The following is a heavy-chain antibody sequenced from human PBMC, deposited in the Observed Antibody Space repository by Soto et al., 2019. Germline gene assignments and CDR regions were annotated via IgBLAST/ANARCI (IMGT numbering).Heavy chain of an antibody. Sequence: SVKVSSKAAAGTFSSYAISCVRQPPGEGLEVMGGIIPSFGTANYAQKFQGRDTITADKSTSTAYMELSSLRCEDTAVFFWASDTALVNGDYWGRGTLGTV. CDR1: AGTFSSYA. V-gene: IGHV1-69*06. J-gene: IGHJ4*02. D-gene: IGHD5-18*01. CDR2: IIPSFGTA. CDR3: ASDTALVNGDY.